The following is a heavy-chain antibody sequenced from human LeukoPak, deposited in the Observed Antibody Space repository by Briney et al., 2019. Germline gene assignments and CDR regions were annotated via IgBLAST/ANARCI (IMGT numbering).Heavy chain of an antibody. CDR1: GFTFRSYG. V-gene: IGHV3-30*03. D-gene: IGHD6-13*01. CDR3: ARAEYSSSFSDY. Sequence: GGSLRLSCAASGFTFRSYGMHWVRQAPGKGLEWVTVISYDGGNKYYADSVKGRFTISRDNSKNTLYLQMNSLRAEDTAVYYCARAEYSSSFSDYWGQGTLVTVSS. J-gene: IGHJ4*02. CDR2: ISYDGGNK.